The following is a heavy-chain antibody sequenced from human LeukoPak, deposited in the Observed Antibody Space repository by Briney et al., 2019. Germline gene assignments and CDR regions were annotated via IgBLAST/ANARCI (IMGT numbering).Heavy chain of an antibody. Sequence: SVKVPCKASGGTFSSYAINWVRQAPGQGLEWMGGIIPIFGTANYAQKFQGRVTITADESTSTAYMVLSSLRSEDTAVYYCARGWLAETMVVTPYNYWGQGTLVTVSS. D-gene: IGHD4-23*01. CDR2: IIPIFGTA. CDR1: GGTFSSYA. J-gene: IGHJ4*02. CDR3: ARGWLAETMVVTPYNY. V-gene: IGHV1-69*13.